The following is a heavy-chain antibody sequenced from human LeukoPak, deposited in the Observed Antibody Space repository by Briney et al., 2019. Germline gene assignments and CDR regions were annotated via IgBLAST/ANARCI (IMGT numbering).Heavy chain of an antibody. CDR1: GFTFSSYS. CDR3: ASGHYYDSSGYLD. CDR2: ISSSSSTI. J-gene: IGHJ4*02. Sequence: GGSLRLSCAASGFTFSSYSMNWVRQAPGKGLEWVSYISSSSSTIYYADSVKGRFTISRDNAKNSLYLQMNSLRAEDTAVYYCASGHYYDSSGYLDWGQGTLVTVSS. V-gene: IGHV3-48*04. D-gene: IGHD3-22*01.